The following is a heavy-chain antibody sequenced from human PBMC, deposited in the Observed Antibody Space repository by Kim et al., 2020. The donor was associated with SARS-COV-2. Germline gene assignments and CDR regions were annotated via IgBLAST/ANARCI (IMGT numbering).Heavy chain of an antibody. D-gene: IGHD5-18*01. Sequence: SETLSLTCAVYGGSFSGYYWSWIRQPPGKGLEWIGEINHSGCTNYNPSLKSRVTISVDTSKNQFSLKLSSVTAADTAVYYCARVKGYSYGRTRGWFDPWGQGTLVTVSS. J-gene: IGHJ5*02. CDR2: INHSGCT. CDR3: ARVKGYSYGRTRGWFDP. CDR1: GGSFSGYY. V-gene: IGHV4-34*01.